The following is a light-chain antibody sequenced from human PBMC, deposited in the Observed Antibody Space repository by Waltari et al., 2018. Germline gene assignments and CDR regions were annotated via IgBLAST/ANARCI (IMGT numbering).Light chain of an antibody. J-gene: IGKJ1*01. V-gene: IGKV1-9*01. CDR1: QGINNY. CDR2: AAS. CDR3: QQLNSYQWT. Sequence: IPLTQSPSSLSASVGDRVTITCLASQGINNYLAWYQQKPGKAPKLLIYAASTLQSGVPSRFSGSGSGTDFTLTISSLQPEDCASYYCQQLNSYQWTFGQGTKVEVK.